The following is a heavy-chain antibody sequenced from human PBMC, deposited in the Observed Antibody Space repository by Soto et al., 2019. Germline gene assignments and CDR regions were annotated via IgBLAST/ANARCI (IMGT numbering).Heavy chain of an antibody. CDR3: ATRTVFRPLDC. V-gene: IGHV4-61*01. Sequence: PSETLSLTCTVSGGSVSSTSYYWTWIRQPPGKGLEWIGYIHYSGSTNYNPSLKSRVTISVDTSKNQFSLKLSSVTAADTAVYYCATRTVFRPLDCWGQGTLVTVSS. J-gene: IGHJ4*02. CDR1: GGSVSSTSYY. CDR2: IHYSGST.